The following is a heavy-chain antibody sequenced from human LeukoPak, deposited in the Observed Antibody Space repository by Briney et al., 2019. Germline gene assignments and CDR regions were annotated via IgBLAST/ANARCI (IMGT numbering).Heavy chain of an antibody. CDR1: GYTFTGYY. D-gene: IGHD5-24*01. Sequence: ASVKVSCKASGYTFTGYYMHWVRQAPGQGLEGMGWINPNSGGTNYAHKFQGRVTMTRDTYISTAYMELSRLRSDETAVYYCARLRDGYNAFDYWGQGTLVTVSS. CDR3: ARLRDGYNAFDY. V-gene: IGHV1-2*07. J-gene: IGHJ4*02. CDR2: INPNSGGT.